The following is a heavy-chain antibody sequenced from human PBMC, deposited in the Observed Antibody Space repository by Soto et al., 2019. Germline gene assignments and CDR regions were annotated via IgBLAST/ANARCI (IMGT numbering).Heavy chain of an antibody. Sequence: GESLKISCKGSGYSFTSYWIGWVRQMPGKGLEWMGIIYPGDSDTRYSPSFQGQVTISADKSISTAADTAVYYCARDYGDCQFDYWGQGTLVTVSS. V-gene: IGHV5-51*01. CDR1: GYSFTSYW. CDR3: DY. D-gene: IGHD4-17*01. CDR2: IYPGDSDT. J-gene: IGHJ4*02.